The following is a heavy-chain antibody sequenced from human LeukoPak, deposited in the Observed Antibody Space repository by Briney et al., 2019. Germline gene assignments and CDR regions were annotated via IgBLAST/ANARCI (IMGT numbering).Heavy chain of an antibody. Sequence: PGGSLRLSCAASGFTFSSYAMHWVRQAPGKGLEYVSAISSNGGSTYYANSVKGRFTISRDNSKNTLYLQMGSLRAEDMAVYYCARGMTTVTVVDYWGQGTLVTVSS. CDR2: ISSNGGST. J-gene: IGHJ4*02. D-gene: IGHD4-17*01. V-gene: IGHV3-64*01. CDR3: ARGMTTVTVVDY. CDR1: GFTFSSYA.